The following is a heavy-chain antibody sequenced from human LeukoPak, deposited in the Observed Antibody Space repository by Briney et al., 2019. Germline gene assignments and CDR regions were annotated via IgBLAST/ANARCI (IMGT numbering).Heavy chain of an antibody. CDR1: RFFFSSYA. CDR2: ISSDGTNK. CDR3: ARAKAAAGTLDAFDI. J-gene: IGHJ3*02. V-gene: IGHV3-30-3*01. Sequence: GGSLRLSCAASRFFFSSYAMHWVRQAPGKGLEWLAVISSDGTNKYYADSVKGRFTISRDNAKNSLYLQMNSLRAEDTAVYYCARAKAAAGTLDAFDIWGQGTMVTVSS. D-gene: IGHD6-13*01.